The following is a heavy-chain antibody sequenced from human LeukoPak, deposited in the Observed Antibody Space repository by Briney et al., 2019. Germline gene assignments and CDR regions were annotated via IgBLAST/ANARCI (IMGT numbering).Heavy chain of an antibody. Sequence: SQTLSLTCTVSGGSISSGGYYWSWIRQHPGKGLEWIGYIYYSGSTYYNPSLKSRVTISVGTSKNQFSLKLSSVTAADTAVYYCARVKPIFQLNYWGQGTLVTVSS. V-gene: IGHV4-31*03. J-gene: IGHJ4*02. CDR2: IYYSGST. CDR3: ARVKPIFQLNY. D-gene: IGHD3-3*01. CDR1: GGSISSGGYY.